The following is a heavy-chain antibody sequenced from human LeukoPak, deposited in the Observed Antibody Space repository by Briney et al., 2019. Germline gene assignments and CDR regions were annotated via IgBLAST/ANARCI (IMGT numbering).Heavy chain of an antibody. CDR3: ARGLCGGDCYSD. Sequence: PGGSLRLSCAASGFTFSNYFMNCVRQAPGKGLEWVSAISSTSSYIYYADSVKGRFTISRDNAKNSLYLQMNSLRAEDTAAYYCARGLCGGDCYSDWGQGTLVTVSS. CDR2: ISSTSSYI. J-gene: IGHJ4*02. V-gene: IGHV3-21*01. D-gene: IGHD2-21*02. CDR1: GFTFSNYF.